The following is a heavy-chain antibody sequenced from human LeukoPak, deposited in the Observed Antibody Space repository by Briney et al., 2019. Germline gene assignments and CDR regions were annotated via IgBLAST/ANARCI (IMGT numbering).Heavy chain of an antibody. V-gene: IGHV4-59*01. Sequence: SETLSLTCTVSGDSISTYYWSWIRQPPGKGLEWIGYINYSGRANYNPSLKSRVTISVDTSKNQFSLKLSSVTAADTAVYYCARDPGGYYYMDVWGKGTTVTVSS. CDR2: INYSGRA. J-gene: IGHJ6*03. CDR1: GDSISTYY. CDR3: ARDPGGYYYMDV. D-gene: IGHD3-16*01.